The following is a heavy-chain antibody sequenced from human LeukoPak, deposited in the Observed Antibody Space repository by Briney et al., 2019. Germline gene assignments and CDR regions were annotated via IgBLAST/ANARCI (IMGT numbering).Heavy chain of an antibody. V-gene: IGHV3-33*01. CDR2: ICYDGSNK. CDR1: GFTFSSYC. Sequence: GGSLRLSCAASGFTFSSYCMHWVRQAPGNGLEWVPVICYDGSNKYYADSVNGRFTISRDNSKHTLYLQMTSLRAEDTAVYYCATDRADIVVVVAATHGMDVWGQGPTVTVSS. CDR3: ATDRADIVVVVAATHGMDV. D-gene: IGHD2-15*01. J-gene: IGHJ6*02.